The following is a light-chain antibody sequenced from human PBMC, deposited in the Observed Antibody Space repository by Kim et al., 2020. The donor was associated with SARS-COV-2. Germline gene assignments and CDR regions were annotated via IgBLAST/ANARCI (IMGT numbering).Light chain of an antibody. CDR3: QSYDSSLNVKV. CDR1: SPNIGASSD. CDR2: GNT. Sequence: QRVTISCTGTSPNIGASSDVHWYHHLPGTAPKLLIYGNTNRPSGVPDRFSGSKSGTSASLAITGLQAEDEGDYYCQSYDSSLNVKVFGGGTK. V-gene: IGLV1-40*01. J-gene: IGLJ2*01.